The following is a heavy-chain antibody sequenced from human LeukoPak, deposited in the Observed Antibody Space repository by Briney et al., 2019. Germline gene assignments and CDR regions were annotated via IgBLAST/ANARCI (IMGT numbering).Heavy chain of an antibody. CDR3: ARGAPYSGYDLDY. V-gene: IGHV4-59*01. Sequence: SETLSLTCTVSGGSISSYYWSWIRQPPGKGLEWIGYIYYSGSTNYNPSLKSRVTISVDTSKNQFSLKLSSVTAADTAVYYCARGAPYSGYDLDYWGQGTLATVSS. CDR2: IYYSGST. CDR1: GGSISSYY. D-gene: IGHD5-12*01. J-gene: IGHJ4*02.